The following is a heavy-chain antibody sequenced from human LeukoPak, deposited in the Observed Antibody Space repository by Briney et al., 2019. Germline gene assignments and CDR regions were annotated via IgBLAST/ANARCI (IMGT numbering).Heavy chain of an antibody. CDR1: GFPFRNYG. CDR2: IWYDGTNK. CDR3: ARGARSVPNFNWFDP. V-gene: IGHV3-33*01. D-gene: IGHD1-1*01. Sequence: PRGSLRSPSAAFGFPFRNYGMDWVRHAPGKGRGGVAIIWYDGTNKYYADSVKGRFTISRDNSKNTLYLQMNSLRAEDTAVYYCARGARSVPNFNWFDPWGQGTLVTVSS. J-gene: IGHJ5*02.